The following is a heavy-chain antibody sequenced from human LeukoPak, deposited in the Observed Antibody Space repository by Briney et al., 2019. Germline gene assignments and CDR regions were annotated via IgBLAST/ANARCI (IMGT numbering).Heavy chain of an antibody. CDR2: INHSGST. CDR1: GGSFSGYY. J-gene: IGHJ5*02. V-gene: IGHV4-34*01. CDR3: ARHPRITMIGWDHLRGGNWFDP. D-gene: IGHD3-22*01. Sequence: SETLSLTCAVYGGSFSGYYWSWIRQPPGKGLEWIGEINHSGSTNYNPSLKSRVTISVDTSKNQFSLKLSSVTAADTAVYYCARHPRITMIGWDHLRGGNWFDPWGQGTLVTVSS.